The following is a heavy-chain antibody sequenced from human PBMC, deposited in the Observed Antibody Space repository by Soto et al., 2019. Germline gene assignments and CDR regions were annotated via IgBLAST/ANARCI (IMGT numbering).Heavy chain of an antibody. D-gene: IGHD3-22*01. J-gene: IGHJ4*02. CDR3: ARGRDDSSGYYY. V-gene: IGHV3-11*06. CDR1: GFTFSDYY. CDR2: ISSSSSYT. Sequence: GGSLRLSCAASGFTFSDYYMSWIRQAPGKGLEWVSYISSSSSYTNYADSVKGRFTISRDNAKNSLYLQMNSLRAEDTAVYYCARGRDDSSGYYYWGQGTLVTVSS.